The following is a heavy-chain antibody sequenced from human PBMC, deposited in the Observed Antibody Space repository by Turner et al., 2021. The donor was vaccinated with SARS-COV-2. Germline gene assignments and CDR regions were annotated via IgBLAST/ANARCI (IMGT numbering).Heavy chain of an antibody. D-gene: IGHD6-13*01. Sequence: QVQLQESGPGLVKPSGTLSLTCAVSGGSISSSNWWSWVRQPPGKGLEWIGEIYHSGNTNYNPSLKSRVTISVDKSKNQFSLKLTSVTAADTAVYFCARRTQGYFNYGMEVWGQGTTVTVSS. CDR2: IYHSGNT. CDR3: ARRTQGYFNYGMEV. V-gene: IGHV4-4*02. CDR1: GGSISSSNW. J-gene: IGHJ6*02.